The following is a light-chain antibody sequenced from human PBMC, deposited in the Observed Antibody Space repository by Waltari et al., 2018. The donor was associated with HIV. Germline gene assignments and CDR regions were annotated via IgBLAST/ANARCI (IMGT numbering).Light chain of an antibody. J-gene: IGLJ1*01. CDR3: SSYTSSNTLDV. Sequence: QSALTQPASVSGSPGQSITISCTGTSSDVGGYNYVSWYQHHPGKAPKLMIYAVSNRPSGVSNRFSGSKSGNTASLTISGLQAEDEADYYCSSYTSSNTLDVFGTGTKVTVL. V-gene: IGLV2-14*01. CDR2: AVS. CDR1: SSDVGGYNY.